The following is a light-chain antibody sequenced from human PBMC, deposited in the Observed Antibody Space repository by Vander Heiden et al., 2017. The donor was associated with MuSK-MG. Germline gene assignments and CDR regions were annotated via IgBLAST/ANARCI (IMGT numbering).Light chain of an antibody. J-gene: IGKJ5*01. CDR2: DAS. V-gene: IGKV3-11*01. Sequence: EIVLTQSPPTLPLSPGERPTLSCRASQSVSSYLAWYQQKPGQAPRILIYDASNRATGIPARFSGSGSGTDFTLTISSLEPEDFAVYYCQQRSNWLPITFGQGTRLEIK. CDR3: QQRSNWLPIT. CDR1: QSVSSY.